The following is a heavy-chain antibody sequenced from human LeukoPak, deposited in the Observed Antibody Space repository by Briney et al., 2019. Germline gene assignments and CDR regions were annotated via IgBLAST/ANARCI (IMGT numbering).Heavy chain of an antibody. Sequence: ASVKVSCKASGYTFTGHHMHWVRHAPGQGLEWMGWIKPDSGDTNYAQRFHGRVTMTRDKSITTAYMELSRVRYDDTAVYYCARAREESTGNYDAFDIWGQGTMVTVSS. CDR3: ARAREESTGNYDAFDI. V-gene: IGHV1-2*02. D-gene: IGHD1-1*01. J-gene: IGHJ3*02. CDR1: GYTFTGHH. CDR2: IKPDSGDT.